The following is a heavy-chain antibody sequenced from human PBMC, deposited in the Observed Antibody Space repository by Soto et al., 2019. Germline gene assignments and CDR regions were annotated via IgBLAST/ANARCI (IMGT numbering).Heavy chain of an antibody. J-gene: IGHJ3*02. CDR1: GFTFSSYS. Sequence: EVQLVESGGGLVQPGGSLRLSCAASGFTFSSYSMNWVRQAPGKGLEWVSYISSSSSTIYYADSVKGRFTISRDNAKNSLYLQMDSLSAEVTAVYYCARAEGNSNYAYYDAFDIWGHGTMVTVSS. D-gene: IGHD1-7*01. V-gene: IGHV3-48*01. CDR2: ISSSSSTI. CDR3: ARAEGNSNYAYYDAFDI.